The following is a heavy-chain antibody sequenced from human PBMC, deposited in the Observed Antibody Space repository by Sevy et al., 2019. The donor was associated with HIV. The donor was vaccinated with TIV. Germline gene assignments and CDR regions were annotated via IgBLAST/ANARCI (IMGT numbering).Heavy chain of an antibody. Sequence: SETLSLTCTVSGGSISSSTYYWGWIRQPPGKGLEWIVSIYYSGITYYNQSLKSRVTISVDTSKNQFSLKLSSVTAADTAVYFCARHKYGTVGGVWFDPWGQGTLVTVSS. D-gene: IGHD3-16*01. CDR3: ARHKYGTVGGVWFDP. CDR1: GGSISSSTYY. CDR2: IYYSGIT. J-gene: IGHJ5*02. V-gene: IGHV4-39*01.